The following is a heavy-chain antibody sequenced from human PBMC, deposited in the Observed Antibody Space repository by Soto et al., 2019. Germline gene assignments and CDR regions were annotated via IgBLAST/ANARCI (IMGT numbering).Heavy chain of an antibody. CDR1: GYTFSTYG. Sequence: GASVKVSCKASGYTFSTYGMHWVRQAPGQRLEWMGWINAGSGNTKYSQKFQGRVTITRDTSTSTAYMELSRLRSDDTAVYYCARDLGSFTYYYDSSGYKNWFDPWGQGTLVTVSS. V-gene: IGHV1-3*01. CDR3: ARDLGSFTYYYDSSGYKNWFDP. D-gene: IGHD3-22*01. CDR2: INAGSGNT. J-gene: IGHJ5*02.